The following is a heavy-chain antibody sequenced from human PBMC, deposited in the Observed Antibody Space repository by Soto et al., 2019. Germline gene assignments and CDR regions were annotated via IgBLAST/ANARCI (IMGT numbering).Heavy chain of an antibody. V-gene: IGHV3-21*06. CDR1: GFTFSRYS. J-gene: IGHJ4*02. CDR2: ISSASNGI. Sequence: GGSLRLSCTASGFTFSRYSMNWVRQAPGKGLEWVASISSASNGITYADSVKGRFIISRDNAKNSLFLQMNDLRPEDTALYYCARVAYWGQGTMVTVYS. CDR3: ARVAY.